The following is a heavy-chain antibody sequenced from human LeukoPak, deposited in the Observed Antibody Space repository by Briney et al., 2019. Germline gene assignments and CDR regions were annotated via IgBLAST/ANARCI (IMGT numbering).Heavy chain of an antibody. CDR2: IYPGSSET. J-gene: IGHJ4*02. CDR1: GYIFITHW. D-gene: IGHD5-18*01. V-gene: IGHV5-51*01. CDR3: ARRGGYSYGYGYFDY. Sequence: GESLKISCKGSGYIFITHWISWVRQMPGKGLEWMGIIYPGSSETTYSPSFQGQVTISADKSISTAYLQWSSLKASDSAMYYCARRGGYSYGYGYFDYWGQGTLVTVSS.